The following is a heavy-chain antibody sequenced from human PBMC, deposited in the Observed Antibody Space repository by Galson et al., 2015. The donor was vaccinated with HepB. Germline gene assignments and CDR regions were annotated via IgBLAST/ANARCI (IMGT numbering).Heavy chain of an antibody. J-gene: IGHJ3*02. CDR1: GFASSRYV. Sequence: SLRLSCAASGFASSRYVLSWVRQAPGKGLEWVSAISGSGGSTYYADSVKGRFTISRDNSKSTRYLQMNSLRAEDTAVYYCARDPRGTYGAFDIWGQGTMVAVSS. D-gene: IGHD1-26*01. CDR3: ARDPRGTYGAFDI. CDR2: ISGSGGST. V-gene: IGHV3-23*01.